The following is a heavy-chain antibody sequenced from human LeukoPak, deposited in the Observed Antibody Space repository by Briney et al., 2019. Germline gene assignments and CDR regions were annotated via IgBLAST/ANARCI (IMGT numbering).Heavy chain of an antibody. Sequence: GGSLRLSCAASGFSFSIYFMNWVRQAPGKGLEWVSSISRTSEYIHYADSVRGRFTISRDNAKNSVYLQMNSLRAEDTAVYFCAGGGDFDYWGQGILVTVSA. CDR1: GFSFSIYF. J-gene: IGHJ4*02. V-gene: IGHV3-21*01. D-gene: IGHD3-16*01. CDR3: AGGGDFDY. CDR2: ISRTSEYI.